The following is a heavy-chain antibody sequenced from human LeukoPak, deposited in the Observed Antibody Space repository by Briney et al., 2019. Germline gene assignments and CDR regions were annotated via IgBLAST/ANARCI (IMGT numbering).Heavy chain of an antibody. D-gene: IGHD3-22*01. CDR2: ISWNSGSI. V-gene: IGHV3-9*01. CDR3: ARARSGYYYSADY. Sequence: GRSLRLSCAASGFTFDDYAMHWVRQAPGKGLEWVSGISWNSGSIGYADSVKGRFTISRDNAKNSLYLQMNSLRAEDTAVYYCARARSGYYYSADYWGQGTLVTVSS. CDR1: GFTFDDYA. J-gene: IGHJ4*02.